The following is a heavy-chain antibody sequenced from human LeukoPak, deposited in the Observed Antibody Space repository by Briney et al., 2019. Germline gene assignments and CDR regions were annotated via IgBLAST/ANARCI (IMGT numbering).Heavy chain of an antibody. V-gene: IGHV3-30*02. CDR1: GFTFSSYG. CDR2: IRYDGSNK. D-gene: IGHD3-3*01. CDR3: AKDLYDFWSGLMDV. J-gene: IGHJ6*04. Sequence: PGGSLRLSCAASGFTFSSYGMHWVRQAPGKGLEWVAFIRYDGSNKYYADSVKGRFTISRDNSKNTLYLQVNSLRAEDTAVYYCAKDLYDFWSGLMDVWGKGTTVTVSS.